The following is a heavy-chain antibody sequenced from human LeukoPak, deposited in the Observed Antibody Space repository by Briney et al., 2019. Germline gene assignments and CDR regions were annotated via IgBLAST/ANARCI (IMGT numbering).Heavy chain of an antibody. J-gene: IGHJ4*02. Sequence: ASVKVSCKSSGYTFTGCYMHWVRPAPGQGLEWMAWINPNSGGTNYAQKFQGRVTMTRDTAISTAYMELSRLRSDDTAVYYCARCRQVAFCCGDCWSGSFDCWGQGTLVTVSS. V-gene: IGHV1-2*02. D-gene: IGHD2-21*02. CDR2: INPNSGGT. CDR3: ARCRQVAFCCGDCWSGSFDC. CDR1: GYTFTGCY.